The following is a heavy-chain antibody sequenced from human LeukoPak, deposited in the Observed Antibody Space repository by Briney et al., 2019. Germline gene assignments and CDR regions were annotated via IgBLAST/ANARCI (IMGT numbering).Heavy chain of an antibody. V-gene: IGHV3-21*01. CDR1: GFTFSGYE. D-gene: IGHD6-13*01. CDR2: ISSSSSYI. CDR3: AREQYSSSWHHTHFDY. J-gene: IGHJ4*02. Sequence: GGSLRLSCAASGFTFSGYEMNWVRQAPGKGLEWVSSISSSSSYIYYADSVKGRFTISRDNAKNSLYLQMNSLRAEDTAVYYCAREQYSSSWHHTHFDYWGQGTLVTVSS.